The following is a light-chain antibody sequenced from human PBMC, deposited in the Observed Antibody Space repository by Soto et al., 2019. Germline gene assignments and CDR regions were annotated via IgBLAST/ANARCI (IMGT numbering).Light chain of an antibody. V-gene: IGKV1-5*03. CDR2: KAS. CDR1: QSISSW. CDR3: RQYNRYCT. Sequence: DIKMTQSPSTLSASVGDRVTITCRASQSISSWLPWYQQKPGKAPKLLIYKASSLESGVPSRFSGSGSGTEFTLTIISLQDDEFATYYRRQYNRYCTFGEGTKV. J-gene: IGKJ4*02.